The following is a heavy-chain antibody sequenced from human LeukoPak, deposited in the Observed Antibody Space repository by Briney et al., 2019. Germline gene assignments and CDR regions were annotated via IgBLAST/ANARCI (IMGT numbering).Heavy chain of an antibody. CDR2: ITSSGSAR. V-gene: IGHV3-48*02. CDR1: GFSFSGYS. D-gene: IGHD5-12*01. J-gene: IGHJ4*02. Sequence: GGSLRLSCAASGFSFSGYSMNWVRQAPGKGLEWVSYITSSGSARYYADSVKGRFTISRDNAKNSLHLQMNSLRDEDTAVYYCARAYSGYVLSDYWGQGTLVTVSS. CDR3: ARAYSGYVLSDY.